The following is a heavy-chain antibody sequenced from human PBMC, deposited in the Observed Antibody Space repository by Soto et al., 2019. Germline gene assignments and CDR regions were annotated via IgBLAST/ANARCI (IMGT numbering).Heavy chain of an antibody. D-gene: IGHD7-27*01. Sequence: EVQLLESGGGLVQPGGSLRLSCAASGFTFSSYAMNWVRQAPGKGLEWVSSISSSAGTTYYADSVKGRFTISRDNSMNTLFLQMNSLRVEDTAVYYCAKDRPLNWGYYFDYGGQGSLVTVST. CDR2: ISSSAGTT. CDR1: GFTFSSYA. CDR3: AKDRPLNWGYYFDY. V-gene: IGHV3-23*01. J-gene: IGHJ4*02.